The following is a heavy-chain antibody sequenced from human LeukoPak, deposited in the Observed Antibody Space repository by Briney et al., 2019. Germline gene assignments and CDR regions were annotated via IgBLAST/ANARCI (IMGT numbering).Heavy chain of an antibody. J-gene: IGHJ4*02. CDR1: GVIFDDYA. V-gene: IGHV3-9*01. Sequence: PGGSLRLSCAASGVIFDDYAMHWVRQAPGKGLEWVSGISWNSGNIGYADSVKGRFTISRDNAKNSLYLQMNSLRAEDTALYYCAKGSSYDFWSGYPGYWGQGTLVTVSS. CDR2: ISWNSGNI. CDR3: AKGSSYDFWSGYPGY. D-gene: IGHD3-3*01.